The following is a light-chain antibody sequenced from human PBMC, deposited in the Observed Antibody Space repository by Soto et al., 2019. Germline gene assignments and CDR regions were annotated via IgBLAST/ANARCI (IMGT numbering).Light chain of an antibody. CDR2: AAS. CDR1: QSISSY. J-gene: IGKJ1*01. CDR3: QQSYSTPQT. V-gene: IGKV1-39*01. Sequence: DIQMTQSPSSLSASGGYRVTVTCRASQSISSYLNWYQQKPGKAPKLLIYAASSLQSGVPSRFSGSGSGTDFTLTISSLQPEDFATYYCQQSYSTPQTFGQGTKVDIK.